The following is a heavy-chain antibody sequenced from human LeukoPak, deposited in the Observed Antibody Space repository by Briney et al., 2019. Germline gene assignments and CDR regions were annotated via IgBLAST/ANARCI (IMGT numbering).Heavy chain of an antibody. J-gene: IGHJ4*02. Sequence: SETLSLTCTVSGGSISSSSYYWGWIRQPPGKGLEWIGSIYYSGSTYYNPSLKSRVTISVDTSKNQFSLKLSSVTAADTAVYYCARRAGAYPHPYDYWGQGTLVTVSS. CDR2: IYYSGST. CDR3: ARRAGAYPHPYDY. D-gene: IGHD3-16*01. V-gene: IGHV4-39*01. CDR1: GGSISSSSYY.